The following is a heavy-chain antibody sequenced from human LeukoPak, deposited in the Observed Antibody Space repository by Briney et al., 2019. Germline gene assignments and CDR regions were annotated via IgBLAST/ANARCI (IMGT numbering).Heavy chain of an antibody. CDR3: ARDTSTIFGVVINYYYYCMDV. V-gene: IGHV1-2*02. D-gene: IGHD3-3*01. Sequence: ASVKVSCKASGYTFTGYYMHWVRRAPGQGLEWMGWINPNSGGTNYAQKFQGRVTMTRDTSISTAYMELSRLRSDDTAVYCCARDTSTIFGVVINYYYYCMDVWGKGTTVTVSS. CDR2: INPNSGGT. CDR1: GYTFTGYY. J-gene: IGHJ6*03.